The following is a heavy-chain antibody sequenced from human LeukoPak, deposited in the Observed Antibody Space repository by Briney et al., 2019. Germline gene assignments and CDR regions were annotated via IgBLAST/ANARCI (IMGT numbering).Heavy chain of an antibody. J-gene: IGHJ6*02. V-gene: IGHV4-4*07. Sequence: SETLSLTCTVSGGSISSYYWSWIRQPAGKGLEWIGRIYTSGSTNYNPSLKSRVTMSVDTSKNQFSLKLSSVTAADTAVYYCARDQTGQRNYYAGGIYYYYGMDVWGQGTTVPVSS. CDR2: IYTSGST. CDR1: GGSISSYY. CDR3: ARDQTGQRNYYAGGIYYYYGMDV. D-gene: IGHD3-22*01.